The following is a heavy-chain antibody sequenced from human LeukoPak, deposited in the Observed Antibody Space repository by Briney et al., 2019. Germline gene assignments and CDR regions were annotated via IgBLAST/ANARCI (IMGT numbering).Heavy chain of an antibody. D-gene: IGHD2-2*01. Sequence: GGSLRLSCAASGLIFSNYAMSWVRQTPGKGLEWVSAISASGDATYYTDSVKGRFTVSRDTSKNMLYLQMNSLGAEDTALYYCATHFFCSITTSCSYFDYWGQGTLVTVSS. V-gene: IGHV3-23*01. CDR3: ATHFFCSITTSCSYFDY. CDR1: GLIFSNYA. J-gene: IGHJ4*02. CDR2: ISASGDAT.